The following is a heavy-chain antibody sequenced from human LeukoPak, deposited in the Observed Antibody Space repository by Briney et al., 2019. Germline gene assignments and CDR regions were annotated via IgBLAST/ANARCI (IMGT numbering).Heavy chain of an antibody. Sequence: ASVKVSCKASGYTFPNYGISWVRQAPGQGLEWMGWISGYNGYTNYAQRIQARVTMTADTSTSTAYMELRSLRSDDTAVYYCARYAYYYYYMDVWGKGTTVTISS. J-gene: IGHJ6*03. CDR2: ISGYNGYT. CDR3: ARYAYYYYYMDV. CDR1: GYTFPNYG. V-gene: IGHV1-18*01.